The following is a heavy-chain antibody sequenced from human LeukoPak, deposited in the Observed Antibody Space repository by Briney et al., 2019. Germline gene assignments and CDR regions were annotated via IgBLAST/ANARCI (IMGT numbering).Heavy chain of an antibody. V-gene: IGHV3-48*03. J-gene: IGHJ6*04. CDR2: ISSSGSTI. CDR3: AELGITMIGGV. D-gene: IGHD3-10*02. CDR1: GFTVSSNY. Sequence: GGSLRLSCAATGFTVSSNYMNWVRQAPGKGLEWVSYISSSGSTIYYADSVKGRFTISRDNAKNSLYLQMNSLRAEDTAVYYCAELGITMIGGVWGKGTTVTISS.